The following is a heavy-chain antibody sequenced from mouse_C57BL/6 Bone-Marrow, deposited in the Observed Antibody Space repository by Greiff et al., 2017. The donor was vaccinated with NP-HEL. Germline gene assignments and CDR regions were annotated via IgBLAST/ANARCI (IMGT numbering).Heavy chain of an antibody. Sequence: QVQLKESGAELARPGASVKLSCKASGYTFTSYGISWVKQRTGQGLEWIGEIYPRSGNTYYNEKFKGKATLTADKSSSTAYMELRSLTSEDSAVYFCARSRSNYLYFDYWGQGTTLTVSS. D-gene: IGHD2-5*01. CDR1: GYTFTSYG. CDR3: ARSRSNYLYFDY. CDR2: IYPRSGNT. V-gene: IGHV1-81*01. J-gene: IGHJ2*01.